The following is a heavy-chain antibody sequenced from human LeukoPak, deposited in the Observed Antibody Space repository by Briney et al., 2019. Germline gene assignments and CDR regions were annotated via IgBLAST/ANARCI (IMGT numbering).Heavy chain of an antibody. J-gene: IGHJ5*02. CDR1: GGSISSSSYY. Sequence: SETLSLTCTVSGGSISSSSYYWGWIRQPPGKGLEWIGSIYYSGSTYYNPSLKSRVTISVDTSKNQFSLKLSSVTAADTAVYYCARASRSYGGSYYDILTGLRGDWFDPWGQGTLVTVSS. CDR3: ARASRSYGGSYYDILTGLRGDWFDP. D-gene: IGHD3-9*01. V-gene: IGHV4-39*07. CDR2: IYYSGST.